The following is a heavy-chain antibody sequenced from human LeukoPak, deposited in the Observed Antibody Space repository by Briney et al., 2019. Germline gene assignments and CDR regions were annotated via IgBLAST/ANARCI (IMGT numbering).Heavy chain of an antibody. CDR2: ISYLSSHV. D-gene: IGHD3-16*01. V-gene: IGHV3-21*01. Sequence: NAGGSVTLSCSASGFTFSDYDMNWVRQAPGKGLEWVSSISYLSSHVYYGDSVKGRFSISRDNAKNSLYLQMNSLGAEDTAIYYCGRAFPPLRTSSAGDLWGQGILVTVSS. CDR3: GRAFPPLRTSSAGDL. CDR1: GFTFSDYD. J-gene: IGHJ4*02.